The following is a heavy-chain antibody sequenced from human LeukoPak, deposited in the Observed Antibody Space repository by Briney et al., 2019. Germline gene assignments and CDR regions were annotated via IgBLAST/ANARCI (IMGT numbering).Heavy chain of an antibody. Sequence: PGGSLRLSCAVSGFTFSNHYMNWVRQAPGKGLEWVSSISSDSNSIYYADSVKGRFTISRDNAKSSLYLQMDSLRAEDTAVYYCARQCSIISCLWGQGTLVTVSS. V-gene: IGHV3-21*01. CDR1: GFTFSNHY. J-gene: IGHJ4*02. CDR2: ISSDSNSI. D-gene: IGHD2-2*01. CDR3: ARQCSIISCL.